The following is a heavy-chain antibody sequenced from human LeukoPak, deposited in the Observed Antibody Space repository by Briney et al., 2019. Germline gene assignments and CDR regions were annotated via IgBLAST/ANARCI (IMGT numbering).Heavy chain of an antibody. V-gene: IGHV3-23*01. CDR1: GFTFNTYV. CDR3: AKALVPTSTVYSYYQH. J-gene: IGHJ1*01. CDR2: IGASGGNT. Sequence: GGSLRLSCAASGFTFNTYVMTWVRQAPGKGLEWVSTIGASGGNTHYVDSVKGRFTISRDNSQNTLYLQMNSLRDEDTAVYYCAKALVPTSTVYSYYQHWGQGSLVTVSS. D-gene: IGHD2-2*01.